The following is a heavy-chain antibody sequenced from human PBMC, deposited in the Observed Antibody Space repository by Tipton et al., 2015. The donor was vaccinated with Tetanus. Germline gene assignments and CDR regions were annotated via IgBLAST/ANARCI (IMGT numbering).Heavy chain of an antibody. CDR2: IYYSGNT. D-gene: IGHD4-23*01. J-gene: IGHJ2*01. V-gene: IGHV4-31*03. CDR1: GGSISSGGYF. CDR3: ATMTPVDWYFDL. Sequence: TLSLTCSVSGGSISSGGYFWNWVRQHPGKGLEWIGYIYYSGNTYINPSLKSRVTISVDTSKNQLSLKLTSVTAADTAVYYCATMTPVDWYFDLWGRGTLVTVSS.